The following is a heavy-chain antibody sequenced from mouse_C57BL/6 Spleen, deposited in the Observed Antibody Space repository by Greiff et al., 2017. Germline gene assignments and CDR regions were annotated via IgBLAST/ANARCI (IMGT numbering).Heavy chain of an antibody. V-gene: IGHV1-82*01. CDR1: GYAFSSSW. Sequence: QVQLQQSGPELVKPGASVKISCKASGYAFSSSWMNWVKQRPGKGLEWIGRIYPGDGDTNYNGKFKGKATLTADKSSSTAYMQLSSLTSEDSAVYFCAREYYSPYWGQGTLVTVSA. CDR2: IYPGDGDT. J-gene: IGHJ3*01. D-gene: IGHD2-12*01. CDR3: AREYYSPY.